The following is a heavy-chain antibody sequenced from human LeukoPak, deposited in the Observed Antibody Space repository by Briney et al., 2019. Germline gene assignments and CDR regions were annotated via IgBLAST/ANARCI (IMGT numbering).Heavy chain of an antibody. J-gene: IGHJ3*02. D-gene: IGHD3-22*01. Sequence: ASVKVSCKASGYTFTSYDINWVRQAPGQGPEWMGVISPSGGSTTYAQKFQGRVTLTRDMSTSTDYLELSSLRSEDTAVYYCARGLFLSGYLDAFDIWGQGTVVTVSS. CDR3: ARGLFLSGYLDAFDI. CDR2: ISPSGGST. CDR1: GYTFTSYD. V-gene: IGHV1-46*01.